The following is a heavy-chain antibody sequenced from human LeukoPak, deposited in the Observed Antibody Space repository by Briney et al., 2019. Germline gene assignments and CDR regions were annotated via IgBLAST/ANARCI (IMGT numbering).Heavy chain of an antibody. CDR3: ARRLFHWYFDL. J-gene: IGHJ2*01. Sequence: TLSLTCTVSGGSISSGDYYWSWIRQPPGKGLEWIGYIYYSGSTYYNPSPKSRVTISVDTSKNQFSLKLSSVSAADTAVYYCARRLFHWYFDLWGRGTLVTVSS. CDR1: GGSISSGDYY. V-gene: IGHV4-30-4*08. CDR2: IYYSGST.